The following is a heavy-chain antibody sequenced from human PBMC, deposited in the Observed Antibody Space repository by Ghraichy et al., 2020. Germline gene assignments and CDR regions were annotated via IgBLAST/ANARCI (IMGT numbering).Heavy chain of an antibody. D-gene: IGHD2-21*02. Sequence: SETLSLTCTVSGGSISSYYWSWIRQPPGKGLEWIGYIYYSGSTNYNPSLKSRVTISVDTSKNQFSLKLSSVTAADTAVYYCARGPATANYYYYYGMDVWGQGTTVTVSS. CDR2: IYYSGST. V-gene: IGHV4-59*01. J-gene: IGHJ6*02. CDR3: ARGPATANYYYYYGMDV. CDR1: GGSISSYY.